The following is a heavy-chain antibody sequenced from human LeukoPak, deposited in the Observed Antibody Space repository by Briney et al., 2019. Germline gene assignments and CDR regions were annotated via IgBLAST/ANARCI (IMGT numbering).Heavy chain of an antibody. Sequence: GGSLRLSCAASGFTFSNAWMSWVRQAPGKGLEWVGRIKSKTDGGTTDYAAPVKGRFTISRDDSKNTLYLQMNSLKTEDTAVYYCTTAVYYDYVWGSSHWGQGTLVTVSS. CDR3: TTAVYYDYVWGSSH. V-gene: IGHV3-15*01. J-gene: IGHJ4*02. CDR2: IKSKTDGGTT. CDR1: GFTFSNAW. D-gene: IGHD3-16*01.